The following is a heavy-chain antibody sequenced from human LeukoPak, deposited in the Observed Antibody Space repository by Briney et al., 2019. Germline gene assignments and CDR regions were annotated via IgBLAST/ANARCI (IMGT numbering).Heavy chain of an antibody. CDR1: GGSISSHY. CDR3: ARDGVGRGSSFDY. D-gene: IGHD6-6*01. V-gene: IGHV4-59*11. J-gene: IGHJ4*02. Sequence: SETLSLTCTVSGGSISSHYWSWIRQPPGKGLEWIGYIYYSGSTNYNPSLKGRVTISVGTSKNQFSLKLSSVTAADTAVYYCARDGVGRGSSFDYWGQGTLVTVSS. CDR2: IYYSGST.